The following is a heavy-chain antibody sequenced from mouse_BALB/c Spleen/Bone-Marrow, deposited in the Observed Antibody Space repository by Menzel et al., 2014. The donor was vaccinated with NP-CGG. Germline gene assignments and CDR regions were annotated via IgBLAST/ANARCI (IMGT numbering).Heavy chain of an antibody. CDR1: GFDFSRFW. CDR2: INPDSSTI. Sequence: EVQLVESGGGLVQPGGSLKLSRAASGFDFSRFWMSWVRQAPGKGLEWIGEINPDSSTINYTPSLKDKFIISRDNAKNTLYLQMSKVRSEDTALYYCARLNYYGSLFVWGAGTTVTVSS. J-gene: IGHJ1*01. CDR3: ARLNYYGSLFV. D-gene: IGHD1-1*01. V-gene: IGHV4-1*02.